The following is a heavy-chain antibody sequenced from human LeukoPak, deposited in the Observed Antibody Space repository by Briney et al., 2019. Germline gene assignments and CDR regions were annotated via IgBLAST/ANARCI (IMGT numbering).Heavy chain of an antibody. D-gene: IGHD6-13*01. V-gene: IGHV5-51*01. CDR2: IYPGDSDT. Sequence: GESLKISCKGSGYSFTSYWIGWVRQMPGKGLEWMGIIYPGDSDTRYSPSFQGQVTISADKSISTAYLQWGSLKASDTAMYYCARLSIAAAGTEWFDPWGQGTLVTVSS. CDR1: GYSFTSYW. CDR3: ARLSIAAAGTEWFDP. J-gene: IGHJ5*02.